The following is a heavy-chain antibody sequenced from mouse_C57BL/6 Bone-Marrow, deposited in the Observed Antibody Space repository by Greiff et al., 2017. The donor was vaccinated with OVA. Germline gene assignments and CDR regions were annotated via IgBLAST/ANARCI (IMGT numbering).Heavy chain of an antibody. CDR1: GYTFTSYW. Sequence: VKLQESGAELVKPGASVKMSCKASGYTFTSYWITWVKQRPGQGLEWIGDIYPGSGSTNYNEKFKSKATLTVDTSSSTAYMQLSSLTSEDSAVYYCARDYYGSSYHYFDYWGQGTTLTVSS. CDR3: ARDYYGSSYHYFDY. V-gene: IGHV1-55*01. D-gene: IGHD1-1*01. CDR2: IYPGSGST. J-gene: IGHJ2*01.